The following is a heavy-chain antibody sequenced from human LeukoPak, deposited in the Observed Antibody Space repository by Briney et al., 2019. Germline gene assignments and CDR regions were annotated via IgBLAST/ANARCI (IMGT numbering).Heavy chain of an antibody. CDR2: INPSGGGT. D-gene: IGHD5-18*01. CDR1: GYTFTSYY. V-gene: IGHV1-46*01. J-gene: IGHJ4*02. CDR3: ARVRSAMAPYFFDY. Sequence: GASVKVSCKASGYTFTSYYMHWVRRAPGQGLEWMGMINPSGGGTSYAQKFQGRVTMTRDTSTSTVYMELSSLTSEDTAMYYCARVRSAMAPYFFDYWGQGTLVTVSS.